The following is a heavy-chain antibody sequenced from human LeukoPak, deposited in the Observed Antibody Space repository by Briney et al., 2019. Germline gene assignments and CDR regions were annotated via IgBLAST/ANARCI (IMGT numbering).Heavy chain of an antibody. CDR1: GFTVSTAGFTFNNAW. CDR3: TTDLLDY. CDR2: IKSKSDGGTT. Sequence: GGSLRLSCAASGFTVSTAGFTFNNAWMSWVRQAPGKGLEWVGRIKSKSDGGTTDYGAPVKGRFTFSRDDSKNTVYLQMNSLKIEDTAVYYCTTDLLDYWGQGTLVTVSS. V-gene: IGHV3-15*01. J-gene: IGHJ4*02.